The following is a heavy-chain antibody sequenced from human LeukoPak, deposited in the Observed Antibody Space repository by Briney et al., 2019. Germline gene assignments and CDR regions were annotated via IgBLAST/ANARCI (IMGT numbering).Heavy chain of an antibody. CDR2: IYTSGST. D-gene: IGHD3-22*01. CDR1: GGSISSYY. J-gene: IGHJ3*02. Sequence: PSETLSLTCTVSGGSISSYYWSWIRQPAGKGLEWIGRIYTSGSTNYNPSLKSRVTMSVDTSKNQFSLKVTSVTAADTAVYYCARAPTTNYYYDSSGYYYDAFDIWGQGTMVTVSS. CDR3: ARAPTTNYYYDSSGYYYDAFDI. V-gene: IGHV4-4*07.